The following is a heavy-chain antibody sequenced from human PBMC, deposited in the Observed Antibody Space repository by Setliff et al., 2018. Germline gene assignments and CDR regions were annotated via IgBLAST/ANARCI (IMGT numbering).Heavy chain of an antibody. CDR1: GYIFTSYG. Sequence: ASVKVSCKASGYIFTSYGFSWVRQAPGQGLEWMGWISGYNGFIIYAQKFQGRVTMTTDTSTTTAYMEVRSLRSDDTAVYYCARDRKEIVVKPPAASLDYWSQGTQVTVSS. CDR2: ISGYNGFI. V-gene: IGHV1-18*01. D-gene: IGHD2-2*01. J-gene: IGHJ4*02. CDR3: ARDRKEIVVKPPAASLDY.